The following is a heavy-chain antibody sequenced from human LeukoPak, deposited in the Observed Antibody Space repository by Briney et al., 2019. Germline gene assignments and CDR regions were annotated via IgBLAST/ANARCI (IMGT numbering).Heavy chain of an antibody. J-gene: IGHJ3*02. CDR3: AKADSGTSNAFDI. D-gene: IGHD4-23*01. Sequence: GGSLRLSCAASGFTFDDYAMHWVRQAPGKGLEWVSGISWNSGSIGYADSVKGRFTISRDNAKNSLYLQMNSLRAEDMALYYCAKADSGTSNAFDIWGQGTMVTVSS. CDR2: ISWNSGSI. CDR1: GFTFDDYA. V-gene: IGHV3-9*03.